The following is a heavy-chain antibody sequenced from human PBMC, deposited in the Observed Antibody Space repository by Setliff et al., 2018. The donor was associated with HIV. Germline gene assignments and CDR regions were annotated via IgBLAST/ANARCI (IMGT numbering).Heavy chain of an antibody. CDR3: ARGGGYDYGRYYFYGMDV. CDR2: IWSDGNNI. D-gene: IGHD5-12*01. V-gene: IGHV3-33*08. J-gene: IGHJ6*02. CDR1: GFTFSSYV. Sequence: GGSLRLSCAASGFTFSSYVMNWVRQAPGKGLEWLAVIWSDGNNIYYADSVKGRFAISRDNAKDSVYLQMSRLRAEDTSVYYCARGGGYDYGRYYFYGMDVWGRGTTVTVS.